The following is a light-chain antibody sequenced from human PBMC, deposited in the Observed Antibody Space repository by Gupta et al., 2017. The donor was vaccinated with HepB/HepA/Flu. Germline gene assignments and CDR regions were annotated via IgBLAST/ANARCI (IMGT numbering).Light chain of an antibody. V-gene: IGLV3-21*02. Sequence: SYVLIQPPSVSVAPGETATFTCGGSNIAAHTVHWYQQKPGQAPVLVVREDYVRPSGIPERFSGSNSGNAATLTIRGVEAGDEADFYCQVWDSRSDHVVFGGGTRLTVL. CDR1: NIAAHT. J-gene: IGLJ2*01. CDR2: EDY. CDR3: QVWDSRSDHVV.